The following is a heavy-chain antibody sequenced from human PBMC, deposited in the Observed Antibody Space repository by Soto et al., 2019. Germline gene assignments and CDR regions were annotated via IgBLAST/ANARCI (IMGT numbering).Heavy chain of an antibody. CDR3: ARQVYSGSGSYSSLAQTAYFAY. V-gene: IGHV3-23*01. D-gene: IGHD3-10*01. Sequence: GGSLRLSCAASGLTFNNYAMSWVRQAPGKGLEWVSFISGSGNSTSYADSVKGQVTISADKSISTAYLQWSSLKASDTAMYYCARQVYSGSGSYSSLAQTAYFAYWGQGTLVTVSS. J-gene: IGHJ4*02. CDR2: ISGSGNST. CDR1: GLTFNNYA.